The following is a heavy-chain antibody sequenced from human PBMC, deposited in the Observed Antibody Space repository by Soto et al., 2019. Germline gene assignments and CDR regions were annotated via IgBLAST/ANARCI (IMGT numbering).Heavy chain of an antibody. CDR2: VNDDGSST. J-gene: IGHJ2*01. Sequence: VESGGGLVQPGGSLRLSCASSGFTFSRHWMHWVRQAPGKGLVWVARVNDDGSSTAYGDSVRGRFTISRDNAKNTLYLQMDSLKTEDTAVYYCARDLITASGGPNWYLDLWGRGTLVTVSS. V-gene: IGHV3-74*01. CDR3: ARDLITASGGPNWYLDL. CDR1: GFTFSRHW. D-gene: IGHD1-20*01.